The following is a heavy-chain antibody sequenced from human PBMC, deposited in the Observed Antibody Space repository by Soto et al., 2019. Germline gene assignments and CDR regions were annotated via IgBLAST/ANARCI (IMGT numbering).Heavy chain of an antibody. J-gene: IGHJ3*02. D-gene: IGHD3-22*01. CDR3: ARTFGTYYYDSSGYYYGPNDAFDI. V-gene: IGHV3-48*02. CDR1: GFTFSSYS. Sequence: QSAGSLRLSCAASGFTFSSYSMNWVRQPPGKGLEWVSYISSSSSTIYYADSVKGRFTISRDNAKNSLYLQMNSLRDEDTAVYYCARTFGTYYYDSSGYYYGPNDAFDIWGQGTMVTVS. CDR2: ISSSSSTI.